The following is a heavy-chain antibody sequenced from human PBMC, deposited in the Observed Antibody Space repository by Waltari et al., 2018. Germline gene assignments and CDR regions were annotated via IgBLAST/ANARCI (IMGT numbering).Heavy chain of an antibody. Sequence: EVQLVESGGGLVQPGGSLRLSCAAPGFTFRNNWMTWVRQAPGKGLEWVANINQDGSEKYSVESVKGRFTISRDNAKNSLYLQLNSLRADDTAVYYCTRGGDDSSWYWRNWGQGTLVTVSS. V-gene: IGHV3-7*01. CDR3: TRGGDDSSWYWRN. D-gene: IGHD6-13*01. J-gene: IGHJ4*02. CDR2: INQDGSEK. CDR1: GFTFRNNW.